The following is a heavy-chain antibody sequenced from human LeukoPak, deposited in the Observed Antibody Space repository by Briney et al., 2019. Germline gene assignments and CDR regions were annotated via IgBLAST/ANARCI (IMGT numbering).Heavy chain of an antibody. J-gene: IGHJ6*03. V-gene: IGHV4-4*07. D-gene: IGHD1-14*01. CDR2: FYSSGST. CDR1: GGSMSDYY. Sequence: SETLSLTYTVSGGSMSDYYWSWIRQPAGKGLEWIGRFYSSGSTNYNPSLKSRVTLSVDISKNQFSLNLSSVTAADTAVYYCASEGIRDYYYYIMDVWGKGTTVTISS. CDR3: ASEGIRDYYYYIMDV.